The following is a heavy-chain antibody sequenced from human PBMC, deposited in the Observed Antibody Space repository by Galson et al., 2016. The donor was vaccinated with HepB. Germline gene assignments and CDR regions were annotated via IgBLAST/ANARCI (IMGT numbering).Heavy chain of an antibody. CDR2: ISYDGSNK. CDR3: ARDMVNKALDSYYGMVV. D-gene: IGHD3-10*01. V-gene: IGHV3-30-3*01. J-gene: IGHJ6*02. Sequence: SLRLSCAASEFTFSGYAMHWVRQAPGKGLEWVAVISYDGSNKHYADSVKGRFTISRDNSKNTLYLQMNSLRAEDTALYYCARDMVNKALDSYYGMVVWGQGTTVTVSS. CDR1: EFTFSGYA.